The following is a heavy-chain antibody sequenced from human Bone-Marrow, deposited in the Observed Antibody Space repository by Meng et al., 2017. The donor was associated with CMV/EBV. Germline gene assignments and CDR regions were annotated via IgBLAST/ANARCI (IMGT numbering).Heavy chain of an antibody. CDR1: GFTFSSYW. CDR3: ARIRTARFDYYYYGMDV. V-gene: IGHV3-7*01. CDR2: IKQDGSEK. D-gene: IGHD1-14*01. Sequence: ETLSLTCAASGFTFSSYWMSWVRQAPGKGLEWVANIKQDGSEKYYVDSVKGRFTISRDNAKNSLYLQMNSLRAEDTAVYYCARIRTARFDYYYYGMDVWGQGTTVTVSS. J-gene: IGHJ6*02.